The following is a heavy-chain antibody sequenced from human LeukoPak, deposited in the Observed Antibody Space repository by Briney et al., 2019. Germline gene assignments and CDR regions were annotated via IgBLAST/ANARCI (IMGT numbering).Heavy chain of an antibody. V-gene: IGHV3-21*01. J-gene: IGHJ6*02. CDR2: ISSSSSYI. D-gene: IGHD4-11*01. CDR1: GFTFSSYS. Sequence: PGGSLRLSCAASGFTFSSYSMNWVRQAPGKGLEWVSSISSSSSYIYYADSVKGRFTISRDNAKNSLYLQMNSLRAEDTAVYYCARDWGLQFSWYYYYYGMDVWGQGTTVTVSS. CDR3: ARDWGLQFSWYYYYYGMDV.